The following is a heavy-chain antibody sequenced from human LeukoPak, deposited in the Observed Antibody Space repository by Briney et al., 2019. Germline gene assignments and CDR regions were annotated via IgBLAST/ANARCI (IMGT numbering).Heavy chain of an antibody. CDR1: GFTFSSYG. CDR2: ISYDGSNK. Sequence: TGGSLRLSRAASGFTFSSYGMHWVRQAPGKGLEWVAIISYDGSNKDYADSVKGRFTISRDNSKNTLYVQMNSLRAEDTAVYYCAKDWAGPGYNHGTYFDYWGQGTLVTVSS. D-gene: IGHD5-18*01. CDR3: AKDWAGPGYNHGTYFDY. J-gene: IGHJ4*02. V-gene: IGHV3-30*18.